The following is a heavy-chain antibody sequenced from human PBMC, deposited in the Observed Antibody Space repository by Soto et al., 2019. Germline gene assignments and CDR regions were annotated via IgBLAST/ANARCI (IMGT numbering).Heavy chain of an antibody. CDR1: GDSVSSNSAA. Sequence: QVHLQQSGPGLVKPSQTLSLTCAISGDSVSSNSAAWNWIRQFPSRGLEWLGRTYYRSKWHNDYAGPVKSRIIIIPDTSKNQFSLQLNSVTPEDTAVYYCARGAKSDYGDYPVDFWGQGTLVTVSS. J-gene: IGHJ4*02. D-gene: IGHD4-17*01. CDR3: ARGAKSDYGDYPVDF. CDR2: TYYRSKWHN. V-gene: IGHV6-1*01.